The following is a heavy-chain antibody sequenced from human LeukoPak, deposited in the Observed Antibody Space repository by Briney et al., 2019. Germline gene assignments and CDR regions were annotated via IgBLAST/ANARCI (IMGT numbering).Heavy chain of an antibody. CDR2: INHSGST. CDR1: GGSFSGYY. CDR3: ARGTIVVVPAATYYDFWSGYSWFDP. V-gene: IGHV4-34*01. Sequence: PSETLSLTCAVYGGSFSGYYWSWIRQPPGKGLEWIGEINHSGSTNYNPSLKSRVTISVDTSKNQFSLKLSSVTAADTAVYYCARGTIVVVPAATYYDFWSGYSWFDPWGREPWSPSPQ. J-gene: IGHJ5*02. D-gene: IGHD3-3*01.